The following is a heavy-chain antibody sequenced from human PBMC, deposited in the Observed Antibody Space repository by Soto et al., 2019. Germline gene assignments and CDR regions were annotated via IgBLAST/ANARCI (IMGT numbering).Heavy chain of an antibody. CDR1: GYSFTSYW. CDR2: IYPGDSDT. CDR3: TSPVGATVNTRGEMDYYYYMDV. V-gene: IGHV5-51*01. D-gene: IGHD4-4*01. J-gene: IGHJ6*03. Sequence: PGESLKISCKGSGYSFTSYWIGWVRQMPGKGLEWMGIIYPGDSDTRYSPSFQGQVTISADKSISTAYLQWSSLKASDTAMYYCTSPVGATVNTRGEMDYYYYMDVWGKGTTVTVSS.